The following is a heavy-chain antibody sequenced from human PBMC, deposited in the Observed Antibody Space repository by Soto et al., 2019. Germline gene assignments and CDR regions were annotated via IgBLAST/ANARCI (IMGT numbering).Heavy chain of an antibody. CDR1: GFTCDDYA. CDR2: ISWNSGSI. V-gene: IGHV3-9*01. Sequence: GGSLRLSCAASGFTCDDYAMHWVRQAPGKGLEWVSGISWNSGSIGYADSVKGRFTISRDNAKNSLYLQMNSLRAEDTALYYCAKATYYYDSSGYFPFDYWGQGTRVTVSS. CDR3: AKATYYYDSSGYFPFDY. J-gene: IGHJ4*02. D-gene: IGHD3-22*01.